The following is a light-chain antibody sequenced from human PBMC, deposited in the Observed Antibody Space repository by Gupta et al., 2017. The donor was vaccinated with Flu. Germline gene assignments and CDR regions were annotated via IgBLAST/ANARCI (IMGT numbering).Light chain of an antibody. Sequence: EIVLTQSPATLSLSPGERATLSCKASQGVYSYLAWYQQKPGQAPRLLIYDASNRATGIPARFSGSGSGTDFTLTISSREPEDFAVYYCQQRSNWPPFTFGHGTKVDMK. CDR2: DAS. CDR3: QQRSNWPPFT. V-gene: IGKV3-11*01. J-gene: IGKJ3*01. CDR1: QGVYSY.